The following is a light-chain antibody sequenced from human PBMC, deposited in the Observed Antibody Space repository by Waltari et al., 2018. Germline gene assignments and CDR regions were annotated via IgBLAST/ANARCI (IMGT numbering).Light chain of an antibody. CDR1: QNIDNH. CDR3: QQYNHWPPLT. J-gene: IGKJ4*01. Sequence: EVVMTQSPAALSVSPGERVTLSCKASQNIDNHLAWYQQKPGQSPRLLIYRASTRATGVPARFSGSGSGTEFTLTISSLQSEDCAVFYCQQYNHWPPLTFGGGTKVEIK. V-gene: IGKV3-15*01. CDR2: RAS.